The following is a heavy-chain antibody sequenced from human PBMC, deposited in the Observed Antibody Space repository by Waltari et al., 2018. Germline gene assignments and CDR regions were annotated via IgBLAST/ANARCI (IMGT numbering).Heavy chain of an antibody. Sequence: EVQLLESGGGLVQPGGSLSSSCAAPGFLFGNYAMSWVRQAPGKGLEWVSAISGDGANTYYADFVRGRFTVSRDNSKKTVYLQMNSLRAEDTAMYYCGKETMTKTPLTLDYWGQGTLVTVSS. V-gene: IGHV3-23*01. J-gene: IGHJ4*02. CDR1: GFLFGNYA. CDR3: GKETMTKTPLTLDY. CDR2: ISGDGANT. D-gene: IGHD4-17*01.